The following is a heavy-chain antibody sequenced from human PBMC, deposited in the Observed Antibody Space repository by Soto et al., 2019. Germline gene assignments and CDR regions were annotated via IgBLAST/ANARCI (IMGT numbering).Heavy chain of an antibody. CDR1: GFSVSSEY. D-gene: IGHD6-19*01. CDR2: IHSGGSA. CDR3: ARGRSDWYPLDY. V-gene: IGHV3-53*01. J-gene: IGHJ4*02. Sequence: PGGSLRLSCSGSGFSVSSEYMKWVRQAPGKGLEWVSVIHSGGSAYYAESVKGRVTISRDSSKNTLYLQMTSLRAEDTAVYYCARGRSDWYPLDYWGQGALVTVSS.